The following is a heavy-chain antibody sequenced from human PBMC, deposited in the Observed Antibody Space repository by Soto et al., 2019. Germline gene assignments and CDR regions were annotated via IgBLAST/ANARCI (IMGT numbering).Heavy chain of an antibody. D-gene: IGHD2-2*02. J-gene: IGHJ6*01. CDR1: GYTFTSYA. CDR2: INAGNGNT. V-gene: IGHV1-3*01. Sequence: GDSVKVSSKASGYTFTSYAMHWECQAPGQRLESMGWINAGNGNTKYSQKFQGRVTITRDTSASTAYMELSSLRSEDTAVYYCARARLYCSSTSCYTSIYYYYGMGVQGQ. CDR3: ARARLYCSSTSCYTSIYYYYGMGV.